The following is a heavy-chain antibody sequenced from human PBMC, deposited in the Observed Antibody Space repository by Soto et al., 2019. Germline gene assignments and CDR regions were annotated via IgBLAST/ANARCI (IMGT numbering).Heavy chain of an antibody. D-gene: IGHD3-22*01. CDR2: ISGSGGST. Sequence: PGGSLRLSCAASGFTFSSYAMSWVRQAPGKGLEWVSAISGSGGSTYYADSVKGRFTISRDNSKNTLYLQMNSLRAEDTAVYYCAKDYFSSGYYYGFAYWGQGTLVPVSS. J-gene: IGHJ4*02. V-gene: IGHV3-23*01. CDR3: AKDYFSSGYYYGFAY. CDR1: GFTFSSYA.